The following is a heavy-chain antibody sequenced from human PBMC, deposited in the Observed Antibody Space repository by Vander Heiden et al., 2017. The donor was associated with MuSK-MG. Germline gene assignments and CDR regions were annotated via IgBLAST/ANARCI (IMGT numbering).Heavy chain of an antibody. J-gene: IGHJ4*02. CDR1: GFPFSSYG. CDR2: IWYDGSNK. V-gene: IGHV3-33*01. Sequence: QVQLVESGGGVVQPGRSLRLSCAASGFPFSSYGMHWVRQAPGKGLEWVAVIWYDGSNKYYADSVKGRFTISRDNSKNTLYLQMNSLRAEDTAVYYCARSEQWLVILDYWGQGTLVTVSS. D-gene: IGHD6-19*01. CDR3: ARSEQWLVILDY.